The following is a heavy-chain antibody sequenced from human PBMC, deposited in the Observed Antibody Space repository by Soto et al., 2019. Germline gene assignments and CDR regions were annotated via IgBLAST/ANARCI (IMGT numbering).Heavy chain of an antibody. V-gene: IGHV3-66*01. D-gene: IGHD3-16*01. Sequence: EVQLVESGGGLVQPGGSLRLSCAASGISVSRNYMSWVRQAPGKGLEWVSLIYSGGSTDYADSVKGRFSISRDNSKNTVYLQMNSLRVDDTAVYYCAGGNNVEERDWGQGTLVPVSS. CDR2: IYSGGST. J-gene: IGHJ4*02. CDR3: AGGNNVEERD. CDR1: GISVSRNY.